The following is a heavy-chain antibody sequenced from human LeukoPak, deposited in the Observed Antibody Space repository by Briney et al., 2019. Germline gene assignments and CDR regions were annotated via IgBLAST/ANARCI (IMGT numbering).Heavy chain of an antibody. J-gene: IGHJ6*02. CDR1: GGSISSYY. CDR2: IYYSGST. V-gene: IGHV4-59*01. D-gene: IGHD3-22*01. CDR3: ARDRPWYYYDSSGYTPYYYYGMDV. Sequence: SETLSLTCTVSGGSISSYYWSWIRQPPGKGLEWIGYIYYSGSTNYNPSLKSRVTISVDTSKNQFSLKLSSVTAADTAVYYCARDRPWYYYDSSGYTPYYYYGMDVWGQGTTVTVSS.